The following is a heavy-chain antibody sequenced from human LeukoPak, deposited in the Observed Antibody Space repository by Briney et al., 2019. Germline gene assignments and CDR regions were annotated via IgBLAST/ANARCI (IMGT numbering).Heavy chain of an antibody. CDR3: TTLLGYCSSTSCQRPYYYYGMDV. J-gene: IGHJ6*02. CDR1: GFTFSNAW. Sequence: GGSLRLSCAASGFTFSNAWMSWVRQAPGKGLEWVGRIKSKTDGGTTDYAAPVKGRLTISRDDSKNTLYLQMNSLKTEDTAVYYCTTLLGYCSSTSCQRPYYYYGMDVWGQGTTVTVSS. V-gene: IGHV3-15*01. CDR2: IKSKTDGGTT. D-gene: IGHD2-2*01.